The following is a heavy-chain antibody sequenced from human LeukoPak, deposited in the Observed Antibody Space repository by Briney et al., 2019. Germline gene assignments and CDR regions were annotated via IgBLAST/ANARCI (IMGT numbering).Heavy chain of an antibody. Sequence: GGSLRLSCAASGFIFNNFGLIWVRQAPGKGLEWVSAISSDGGGTNYADFAKGRFTISRDNSKNTLFLQMNSLRAEDTALYYCAKGSSGYFVDLWGQGTLVTVSS. J-gene: IGHJ5*02. CDR1: GFIFNNFG. V-gene: IGHV3-23*01. CDR2: ISSDGGGT. D-gene: IGHD3-22*01. CDR3: AKGSSGYFVDL.